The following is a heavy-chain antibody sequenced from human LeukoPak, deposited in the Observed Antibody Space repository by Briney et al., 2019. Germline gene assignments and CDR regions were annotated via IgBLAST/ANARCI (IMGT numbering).Heavy chain of an antibody. Sequence: PGGSLRLSCATSGFTFSNHAIHWVRQAPGKGLEWVAVISYDGSNKYYTDSVKGRFAISRDRSKNTLYLQMDSLRAEDTAVYYCARDLNSHGLYYGMDVWGQGTTVTVPS. J-gene: IGHJ6*02. CDR3: ARDLNSHGLYYGMDV. D-gene: IGHD5-18*01. V-gene: IGHV3-30*09. CDR1: GFTFSNHA. CDR2: ISYDGSNK.